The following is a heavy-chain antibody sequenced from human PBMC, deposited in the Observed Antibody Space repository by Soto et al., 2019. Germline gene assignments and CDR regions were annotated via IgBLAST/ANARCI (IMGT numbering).Heavy chain of an antibody. CDR3: AREARYYDILTGYYSLPYFDY. CDR1: GGSISSYY. Sequence: QVQLQESGPGLVKPSETLSLTCTVSGGSISSYYWSWIRQPPGKGLEWIGYIYYSGSTNYNPSLKSRVTISVDTSKNQFSLKLSSVTAADTAVYYCAREARYYDILTGYYSLPYFDYWGQGTLVTVSS. J-gene: IGHJ4*02. D-gene: IGHD3-9*01. V-gene: IGHV4-59*01. CDR2: IYYSGST.